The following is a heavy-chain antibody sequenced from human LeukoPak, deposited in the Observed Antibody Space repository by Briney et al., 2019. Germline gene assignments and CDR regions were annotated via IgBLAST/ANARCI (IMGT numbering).Heavy chain of an antibody. CDR3: VREGTYFFASGSFQGYYFDN. CDR2: ISNDGTDK. J-gene: IGHJ4*02. Sequence: GGSLRLSCAAPGVTFSNYATHWVRQSPGKGLEWVAVISNDGTDKHHADSVKGRFTVSRDNSNHTAYLEMDRLRVEDTAIYYCVREGTYFFASGSFQGYYFDNWGQGTLVTVSS. D-gene: IGHD3-10*01. CDR1: GVTFSNYA. V-gene: IGHV3-30*03.